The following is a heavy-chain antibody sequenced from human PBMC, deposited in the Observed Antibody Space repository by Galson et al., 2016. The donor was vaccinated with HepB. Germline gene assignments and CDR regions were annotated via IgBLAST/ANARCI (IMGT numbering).Heavy chain of an antibody. CDR2: ISVSGGGT. Sequence: SLRLSCAASGFTFSSYAMSWVRQAPGKGLEWVSAISVSGGGTYYADSVKGRFTISRDKSKNTLYLQMNSLRAEDTAVYYCAKDHSQLEQWLAYLDYWGQGTLVTVSS. J-gene: IGHJ4*02. V-gene: IGHV3-23*01. CDR3: AKDHSQLEQWLAYLDY. CDR1: GFTFSSYA. D-gene: IGHD6-19*01.